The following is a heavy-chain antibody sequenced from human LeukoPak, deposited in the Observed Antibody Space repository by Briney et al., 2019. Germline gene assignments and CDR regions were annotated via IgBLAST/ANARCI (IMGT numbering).Heavy chain of an antibody. V-gene: IGHV4-59*01. Sequence: PSETLSLTCAVYGGSFSGYYWSWIRQPPGKGLEWIGYIYYSGSTNYNPSLKSRVTISVDTSKNQFSLKLSSVTAADTAVYYCARVLRFLEWPYYYYYMDVWGKGTTVTVSS. J-gene: IGHJ6*03. CDR1: GGSFSGYY. D-gene: IGHD3-3*01. CDR2: IYYSGST. CDR3: ARVLRFLEWPYYYYYMDV.